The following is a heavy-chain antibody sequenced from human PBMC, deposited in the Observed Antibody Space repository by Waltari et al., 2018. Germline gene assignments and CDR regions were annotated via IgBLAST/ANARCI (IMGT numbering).Heavy chain of an antibody. J-gene: IGHJ5*02. CDR2: LYYDGTN. CDR1: GYFINTGFF. Sequence: QVQLQESGPGLVRPSETLSLTCDVSGYFINTGFFWGWVRQPPGKGLEWIGKLYYDGTNYYTPFLSHRLMISLDTSKNQFSLRLNFVDVADTAVYYCARQTLGYCTSAACRRLETWGQGILVTVSS. V-gene: IGHV4-38-2*01. CDR3: ARQTLGYCTSAACRRLET. D-gene: IGHD2-2*03.